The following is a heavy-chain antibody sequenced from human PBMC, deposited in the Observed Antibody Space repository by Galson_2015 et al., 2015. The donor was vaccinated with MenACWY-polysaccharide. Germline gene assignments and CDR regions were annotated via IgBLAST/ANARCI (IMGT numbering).Heavy chain of an antibody. Sequence: SLRLSCAASGFTFSSYAMSWVRQAPGKGLEWVSGISGSGGSTYYADSVKGRFTISRDNFKKILFLQMDSLRAEDTAVYYCAKRNALDLPGSDYWGQGTLVTVSS. J-gene: IGHJ4*02. CDR2: ISGSGGST. CDR1: GFTFSSYA. V-gene: IGHV3-23*01. D-gene: IGHD1-26*01. CDR3: AKRNALDLPGSDY.